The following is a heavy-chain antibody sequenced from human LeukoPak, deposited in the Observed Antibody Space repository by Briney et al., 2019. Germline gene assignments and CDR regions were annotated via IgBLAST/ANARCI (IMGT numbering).Heavy chain of an antibody. CDR2: INANSGDT. CDR3: ARNGEV. D-gene: IGHD3-10*01. J-gene: IGHJ4*02. V-gene: IGHV1-2*02. Sequence: GASVKVSCKASGYTFTGCYMHWMRQAPGQGLEWVGWINANSGDTNYAQKFQGRVTMTRDTSISPAYMELSRLRSDDTAVYYCARNGEVWGQGTLVTVSS. CDR1: GYTFTGCY.